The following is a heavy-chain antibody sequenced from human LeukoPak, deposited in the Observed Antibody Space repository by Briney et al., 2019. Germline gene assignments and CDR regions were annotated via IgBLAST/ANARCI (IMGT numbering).Heavy chain of an antibody. Sequence: GGFLRLSCAASGFTFSSYSMNWVRQAPGKGLEWVSYISSSSSTIYYADSVKGRFTISRDNAKNSLYLQMNSLRAEDTAVYYCARKIDGYYYSWGQGTLVTVSS. J-gene: IGHJ4*02. CDR2: ISSSSSTI. D-gene: IGHD3-22*01. CDR3: ARKIDGYYYS. V-gene: IGHV3-48*01. CDR1: GFTFSSYS.